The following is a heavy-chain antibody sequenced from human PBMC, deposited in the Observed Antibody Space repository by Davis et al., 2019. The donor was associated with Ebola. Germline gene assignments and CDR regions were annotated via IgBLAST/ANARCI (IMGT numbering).Heavy chain of an antibody. D-gene: IGHD6-19*01. Sequence: GSLRLSCTVSGDSITSKMRSWIRQRPGKGLEWIGYMYNTGGTTSYNPSLKSRATISVDAPKNQFSLTLTSVTAADTALYYCARHRPSGWYPLDFWGQGTLVTVSS. J-gene: IGHJ4*02. V-gene: IGHV4-59*08. CDR3: ARHRPSGWYPLDF. CDR2: MYNTGGTT. CDR1: GDSITSKM.